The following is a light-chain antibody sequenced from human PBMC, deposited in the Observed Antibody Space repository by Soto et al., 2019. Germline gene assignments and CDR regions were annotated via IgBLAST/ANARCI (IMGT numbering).Light chain of an antibody. J-gene: IGLJ3*02. V-gene: IGLV4-69*01. CDR3: QTWDTGIRV. CDR1: SGHSSNA. CDR2: VNSDGSH. Sequence: QSVLTQSPSASASLGASVKLTCTLSSGHSSNAIAWHQQQPEKGPRFLIKVNSDGSHSRGDGIPDRFTGSRSGAERYLTISSLQSEDEADYYCQTWDTGIRVFGGGTKLTVL.